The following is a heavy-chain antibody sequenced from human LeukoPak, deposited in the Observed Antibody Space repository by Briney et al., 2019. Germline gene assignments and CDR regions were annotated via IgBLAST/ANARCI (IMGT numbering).Heavy chain of an antibody. CDR1: GFTFSSYG. CDR2: ISSDGGST. J-gene: IGHJ4*02. V-gene: IGHV3-23*01. CDR3: AKWNGDYGDY. D-gene: IGHD1-1*01. Sequence: GGSLRLSCAASGFTFSSYGMHWVRQAPGKGLEWVSAISSDGGSTYYADSVKGRFTISRDNSKNTLYLQMNSLTAEDTAVYYCAKWNGDYGDYWGQGTLITVSS.